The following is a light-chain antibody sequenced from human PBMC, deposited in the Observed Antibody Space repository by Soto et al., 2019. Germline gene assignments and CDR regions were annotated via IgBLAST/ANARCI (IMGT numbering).Light chain of an antibody. V-gene: IGKV1-5*03. CDR1: QSISST. CDR2: KAA. Sequence: DILMTQSASTLSSSLGDRVTITCRASQSISSTVSGYQQKPGKAPTLLLYKAASLESRGPPRFSGSGSATEVILTISSLQPHDFATYYCQQYNGYPWTFGQGTKVEIK. CDR3: QQYNGYPWT. J-gene: IGKJ1*01.